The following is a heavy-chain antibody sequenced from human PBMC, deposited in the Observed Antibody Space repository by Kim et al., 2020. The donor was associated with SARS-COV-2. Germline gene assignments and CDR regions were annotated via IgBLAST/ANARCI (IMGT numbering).Heavy chain of an antibody. D-gene: IGHD3-10*01. V-gene: IGHV3-48*04. CDR2: ISSSSSTI. CDR1: GFTFSSYS. J-gene: IGHJ6*02. CDR3: ARDSGWFGELGYYYYGMDV. Sequence: GGSLRLSCAASGFTFSSYSMNWVRQAPGKGLEWVSYISSSSSTIYYADSVKGRFTISRDNAKNSLYLQMNSLRAEDTAVYYCARDSGWFGELGYYYYGMDVWGQGTTVTVSS.